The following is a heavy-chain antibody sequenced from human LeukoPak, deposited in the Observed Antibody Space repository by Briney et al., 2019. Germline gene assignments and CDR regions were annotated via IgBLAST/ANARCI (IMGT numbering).Heavy chain of an antibody. Sequence: ASVKVSCKASGYTFTSYDINWVRQATGQGLEWMGIINPSGGSTSYAQKFQGRVTMTRDTSTSTVYMELSSLRSEDTAVYYCARDLYGSGSYWGIDYWGQGTLVTVSS. CDR3: ARDLYGSGSYWGIDY. J-gene: IGHJ4*02. CDR2: INPSGGST. D-gene: IGHD3-10*01. V-gene: IGHV1-46*01. CDR1: GYTFTSYD.